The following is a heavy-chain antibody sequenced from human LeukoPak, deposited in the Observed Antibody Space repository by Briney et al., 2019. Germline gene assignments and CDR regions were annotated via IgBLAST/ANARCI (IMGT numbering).Heavy chain of an antibody. CDR3: ARPPSRGYSSSFEY. V-gene: IGHV5-51*01. Sequence: GESLKISCKGSGYSFPTYWIAWVRQIPGKVLEWMGIIYPDEANIRYSPSFQGQVTTSAAKTISTAYLQWSSLKASDTAMYYCARPPSRGYSSSFEYWGQGTLVTVSS. CDR2: IYPDEANI. J-gene: IGHJ4*02. CDR1: GYSFPTYW. D-gene: IGHD2-2*03.